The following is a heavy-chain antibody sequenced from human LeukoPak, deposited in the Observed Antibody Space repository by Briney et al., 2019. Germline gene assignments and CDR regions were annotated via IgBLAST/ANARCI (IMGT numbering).Heavy chain of an antibody. CDR3: ARIPGDRPDD. D-gene: IGHD7-27*01. CDR1: GASMTSYY. J-gene: IGHJ4*02. CDR2: MYFGERT. Sequence: PSETLSLTCAVSGASMTSYYWTWIRQPPGKGLEWVGYMYFGERTSYNPSLKSRATISIDTSKKQFSLNLKSVTAADTAVYYCARIPGDRPDDWGQGTLVTVS. V-gene: IGHV4-59*01.